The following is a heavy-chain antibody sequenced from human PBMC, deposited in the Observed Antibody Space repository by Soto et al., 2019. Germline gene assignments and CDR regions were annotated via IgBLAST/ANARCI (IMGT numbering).Heavy chain of an antibody. CDR1: GGTFSSYT. D-gene: IGHD5-12*01. V-gene: IGHV1-69*08. Sequence: QVQLVQSGAEVKKPGSSVKVSCKASGGTFSSYTISWVRQAPGQGLEWMGRIIPILGIANYAQKFQGRVTINADKSTSTAYKELSSLRSEDTAVYFCARDPSGYDLPAYWGQGTLVTVSS. CDR3: ARDPSGYDLPAY. J-gene: IGHJ4*02. CDR2: IIPILGIA.